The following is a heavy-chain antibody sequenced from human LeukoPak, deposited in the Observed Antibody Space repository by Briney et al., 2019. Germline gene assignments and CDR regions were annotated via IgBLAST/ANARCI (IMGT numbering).Heavy chain of an antibody. CDR3: ASRSIAVAGTRLSWYFDL. CDR2: IIPIFGTA. J-gene: IGHJ2*01. D-gene: IGHD6-19*01. CDR1: GYTFTSYA. V-gene: IGHV1-69*13. Sequence: GASVKVSCKASGYTFTSYAISWVRQAPGQGLEWMGGIIPIFGTANYAQKFQGRVTITADESTSTAYMELSSLRSEDTAVYYCASRSIAVAGTRLSWYFDLWGRGTLVTVSS.